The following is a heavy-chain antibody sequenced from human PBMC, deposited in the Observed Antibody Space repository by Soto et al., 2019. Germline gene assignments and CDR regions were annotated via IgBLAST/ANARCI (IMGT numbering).Heavy chain of an antibody. J-gene: IGHJ4*02. CDR3: ARARGPFRGATTNYFDY. CDR2: IYYSGST. CDR1: GGSISSCGYY. Sequence: SETLSLTCTVSGGSISSCGYYWSWIRQHPGKGLEWIGYIYYSGSTYYNPSLKSRVTISVDTSKNQFSLKLSSVTAADTAVYYCARARGPFRGATTNYFDYWGQGTLVTVSS. D-gene: IGHD1-26*01. V-gene: IGHV4-31*03.